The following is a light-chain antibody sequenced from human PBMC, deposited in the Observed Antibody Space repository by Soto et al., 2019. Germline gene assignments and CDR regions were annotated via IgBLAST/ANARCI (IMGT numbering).Light chain of an antibody. CDR1: SGSVSTSYY. J-gene: IGLJ3*02. Sequence: QAVVTQEPSFSVSPGGTVTLTCGLSSGSVSTSYYPSWYQQTPGQAPRTVIYSTNTRSSGVPDRFSGSILGNKAALTITGAQADDEADYYCALYMGSGIWVFGGGTKLTVL. V-gene: IGLV8-61*01. CDR2: STN. CDR3: ALYMGSGIWV.